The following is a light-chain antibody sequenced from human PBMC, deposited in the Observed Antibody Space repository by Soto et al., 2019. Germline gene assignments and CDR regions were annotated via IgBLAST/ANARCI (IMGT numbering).Light chain of an antibody. J-gene: IGKJ1*01. V-gene: IGKV3-15*01. CDR2: GAS. CDR3: QQYNNWPQT. CDR1: QSVSSN. Sequence: EIVIKQSPATLSVSPGERATLSCRASQSVSSNLAWYQQKPGQAPRLLIYGASTRATGIPARFSGSGSGTEFTLTISSXQSEDFAVYYCQQYNNWPQTFGQGTKVDIK.